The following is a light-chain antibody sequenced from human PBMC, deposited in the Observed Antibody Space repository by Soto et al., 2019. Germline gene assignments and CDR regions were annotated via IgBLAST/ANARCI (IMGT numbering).Light chain of an antibody. CDR3: QQYNTWRSIS. CDR2: DTS. J-gene: IGKJ5*01. CDR1: QSVSNK. Sequence: EIVMTQSPATLSVSPGERVTLSCRASQSVSNKLGWYQHKPGQALRLLIYDTSTRAAGTPARFTGSGSGTDFTLTISSLQSEDFAVYYCQQYNTWRSISFGQGTRLEIK. V-gene: IGKV3-15*01.